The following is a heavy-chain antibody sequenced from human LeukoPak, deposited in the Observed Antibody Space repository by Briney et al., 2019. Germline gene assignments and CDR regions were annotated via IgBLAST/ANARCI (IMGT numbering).Heavy chain of an antibody. CDR1: GGSISSYY. D-gene: IGHD6-13*01. V-gene: IGHV4-39*07. CDR2: IYYSGST. J-gene: IGHJ3*02. Sequence: SETLSLTCTVSGGSISSYYWGWIRQPPGKGLEWIGSIYYSGSTYYNPSLKSRVTISVDTSKNQFSLKLSSVTAADTAVYYCARRRDSSSWYDVAAFDIWGQGTMVTVSS. CDR3: ARRRDSSSWYDVAAFDI.